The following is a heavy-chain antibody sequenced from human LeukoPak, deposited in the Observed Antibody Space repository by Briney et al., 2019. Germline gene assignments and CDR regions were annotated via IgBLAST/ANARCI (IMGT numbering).Heavy chain of an antibody. D-gene: IGHD3-10*01. CDR3: ARGSGAPTPFPLDY. CDR1: GASTGSFY. J-gene: IGHJ4*02. Sequence: SETLSPTCTVSGASTGSFYWSWIRQPPGERLEWIGYIYTGGSTNYNPSLKSRVTISVDTSKNQFSLSLSSMTAADAAVYYCARGSGAPTPFPLDYWGQGILATVSS. CDR2: IYTGGST. V-gene: IGHV4-4*09.